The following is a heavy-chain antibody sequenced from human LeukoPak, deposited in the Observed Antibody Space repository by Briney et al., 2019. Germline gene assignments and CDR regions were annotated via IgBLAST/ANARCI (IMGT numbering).Heavy chain of an antibody. J-gene: IGHJ4*02. Sequence: ASVKVSCKASGYTFTGYYMHWVRQAPGQGLEWMGWINPNSGGTNYAQKSQGWVTMTRDTSISTAYMELSRLRSDDTAVYYCARRGEILTGYYHFDYWGQGTLVTVSS. V-gene: IGHV1-2*04. CDR2: INPNSGGT. CDR1: GYTFTGYY. CDR3: ARRGEILTGYYHFDY. D-gene: IGHD3-9*01.